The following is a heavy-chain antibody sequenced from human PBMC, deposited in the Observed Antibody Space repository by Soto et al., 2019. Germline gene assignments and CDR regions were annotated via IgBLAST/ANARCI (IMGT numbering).Heavy chain of an antibody. CDR3: VTQEVGGSYVYTFDP. V-gene: IGHV4-39*02. J-gene: IGHJ5*02. CDR1: GGSISSSSYY. Sequence: QLQLQESGPGLVKPSETLSLTCTVSGGSISSSSYYWGWIRQPPGKGLEWIGSIYYSGSTYYNPSLQTRVTISVDTSKNHFSLKLSSVTAADTAVYYCVTQEVGGSYVYTFDPWGQGTLVTVSS. CDR2: IYYSGST. D-gene: IGHD1-26*01.